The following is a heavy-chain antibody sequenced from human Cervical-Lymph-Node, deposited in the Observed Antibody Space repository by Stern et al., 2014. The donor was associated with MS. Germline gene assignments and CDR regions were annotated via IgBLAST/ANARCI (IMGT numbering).Heavy chain of an antibody. CDR3: ARDPGYCSSTSCAQEDY. Sequence: QVQLVQSGAEVKKPGASVKVSCKASGYTFTSYGISWVRQAPGQGLQWMGWISAYNGNTNYAQKLQGRVTMTTDTSTSTAFMELRSLRSDDTAVYYCARDPGYCSSTSCAQEDYWGQGTLVTVSS. J-gene: IGHJ4*02. V-gene: IGHV1-18*01. CDR1: GYTFTSYG. D-gene: IGHD2-2*01. CDR2: ISAYNGNT.